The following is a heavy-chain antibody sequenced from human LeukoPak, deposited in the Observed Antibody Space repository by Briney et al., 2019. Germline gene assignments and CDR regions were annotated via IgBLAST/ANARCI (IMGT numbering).Heavy chain of an antibody. CDR2: ITGSGGST. J-gene: IGHJ4*02. V-gene: IGHV3-23*01. Sequence: GGSLRLSCAASGFTFTLYVMSWVRQAPGKGLEWVSSITGSGGSTYYADSVKGRFTISRDNSKNTLYLQLSSLGAEDTAVYYCAREMATIRGQGTLVTVSS. D-gene: IGHD5-24*01. CDR1: GFTFTLYV. CDR3: AREMATI.